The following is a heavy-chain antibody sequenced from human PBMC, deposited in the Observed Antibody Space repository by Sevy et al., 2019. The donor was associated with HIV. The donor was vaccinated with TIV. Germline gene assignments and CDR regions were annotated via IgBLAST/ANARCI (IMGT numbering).Heavy chain of an antibody. V-gene: IGHV3-33*01. J-gene: IGHJ4*02. D-gene: IGHD3-10*01. CDR1: GFTFSDYG. CDR3: ARDNLLPVMVSMVRGALSYYFDY. CDR2: VWYDGINK. Sequence: GGSLRLSCTASGFTFSDYGMHWVRQAPGKGLEWVAVVWYDGINKYYEDSVKGRFTISRDNSKNTLYLQMNSLRAEDTAVYYWARDNLLPVMVSMVRGALSYYFDYWGQGTLVTVSS.